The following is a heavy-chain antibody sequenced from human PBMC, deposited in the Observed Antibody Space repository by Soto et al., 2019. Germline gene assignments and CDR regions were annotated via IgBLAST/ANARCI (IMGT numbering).Heavy chain of an antibody. J-gene: IGHJ5*02. V-gene: IGHV4-39*01. Sequence: PSETLSLTCTVPCCYISSSSYYRGSTRQPPGKGLEWIGSIYYSGSTYYNPSLKSRVTISVDTSKNQFSLKLSSVTAADTAVYYCATLIDYYGSGSYYPAGWFDPWGQGTLVTVSS. CDR3: ATLIDYYGSGSYYPAGWFDP. D-gene: IGHD3-10*01. CDR2: IYYSGST. CDR1: CCYISSSSYY.